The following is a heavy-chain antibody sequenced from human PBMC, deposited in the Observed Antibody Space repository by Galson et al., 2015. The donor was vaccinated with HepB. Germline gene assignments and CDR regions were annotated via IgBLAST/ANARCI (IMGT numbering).Heavy chain of an antibody. V-gene: IGHV3-23*01. Sequence: SLRLSCAGSGFAFSSSPMKWVRQAPGKGLEWVSGIKGGGDTYYADSVKGRFSISRDNSKNTLYLQMNSLRAEDTAVYHCAKTDSIYIRRPFDLWGQGTMVTVSS. CDR2: IKGGGDT. CDR3: AKTDSIYIRRPFDL. J-gene: IGHJ3*01. CDR1: GFAFSSSP. D-gene: IGHD3-22*01.